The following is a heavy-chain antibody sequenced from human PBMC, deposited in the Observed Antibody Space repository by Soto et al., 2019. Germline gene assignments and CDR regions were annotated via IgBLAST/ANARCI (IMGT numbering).Heavy chain of an antibody. CDR2: IYSVSNT. J-gene: IGHJ4*02. V-gene: IGHV3-66*01. CDR1: GFTVSSSY. CDR3: ARDSSGWYSPYS. D-gene: IGHD6-19*01. Sequence: EVQLVESGGGLVQPGGSLRLSCAASGFTVSSSYMSWVRQAPGKGLEWVSHIYSVSNTCYADSVKGRFTISRDNSKNTLFLHMNSLRVEDTAVYYCARDSSGWYSPYSWGQGTLVTVSS.